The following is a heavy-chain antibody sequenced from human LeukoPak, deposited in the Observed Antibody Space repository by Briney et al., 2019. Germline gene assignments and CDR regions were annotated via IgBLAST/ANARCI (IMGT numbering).Heavy chain of an antibody. Sequence: GGSLRLSCAAPGFSFMNAWMTWVRQAPGKGLEWVANIDQDGNEKYYVDSVRGRFTISRDNAKNSLYLQMVSLRVEDTAVYYCARGDAFSGDYWGQGTLVTVSS. CDR3: ARGDAFSGDY. CDR1: GFSFMNAW. CDR2: IDQDGNEK. V-gene: IGHV3-7*04. D-gene: IGHD5-24*01. J-gene: IGHJ4*02.